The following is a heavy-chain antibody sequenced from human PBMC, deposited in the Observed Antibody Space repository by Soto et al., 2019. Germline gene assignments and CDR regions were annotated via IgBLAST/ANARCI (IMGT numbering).Heavy chain of an antibody. V-gene: IGHV5-51*01. Sequence: HGESLKISCKGSGYRFTSHWIGWVRQMPGKGLEWMGIIYPGDSDTRYSPSFQGQVTISADKSISTAYLQWSSLKASDTAMYYCARGDYYDSSGYSYWFDPWGQGTLVTVLL. CDR3: ARGDYYDSSGYSYWFDP. J-gene: IGHJ5*02. CDR2: IYPGDSDT. CDR1: GYRFTSHW. D-gene: IGHD3-22*01.